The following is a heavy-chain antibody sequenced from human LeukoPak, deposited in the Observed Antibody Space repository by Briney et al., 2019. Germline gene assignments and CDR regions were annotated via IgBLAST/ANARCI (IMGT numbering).Heavy chain of an antibody. D-gene: IGHD3-22*01. Sequence: PSETLSLTCTVSGGSIRSSYYYWGWIRQPPGKGLEWIGSIYDSGSTYYNPSLKSRVTISVDTSKNQFSLKLSSVTAADTAVYYCARGDYDSSGYYPSRDAFDIWGQGTMVTVSS. V-gene: IGHV4-39*07. CDR2: IYDSGST. J-gene: IGHJ3*02. CDR3: ARGDYDSSGYYPSRDAFDI. CDR1: GGSIRSSYYY.